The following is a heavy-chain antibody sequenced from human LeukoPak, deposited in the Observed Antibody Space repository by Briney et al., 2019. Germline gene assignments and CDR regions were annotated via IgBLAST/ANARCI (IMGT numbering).Heavy chain of an antibody. CDR2: IIPIFGTA. V-gene: IGHV1-69*05. CDR3: ARRGYFYDSSGYYVQYYFDY. D-gene: IGHD3-22*01. CDR1: GGTFSSYA. Sequence: GASVKVSCTASGGTFSSYAISWVRQAPGQGLEWMGGIIPIFGTANYAQKFQGRVTMTRDTSTSTVYMELSSLRSEDTAVYYCARRGYFYDSSGYYVQYYFDYWGQGTLVTVSS. J-gene: IGHJ4*02.